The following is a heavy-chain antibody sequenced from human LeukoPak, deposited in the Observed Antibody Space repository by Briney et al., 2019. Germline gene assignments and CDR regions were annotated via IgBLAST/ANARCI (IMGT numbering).Heavy chain of an antibody. Sequence: PSETLSLTCTVSGGSISSGDYYWSWIRQPPGKGLEWIGYIYYSGSTYYNPSLKSRVTISVDTSKNQFSLKLSSVTAADTAVYYCAREVPDYGGNANYYYYMDVWGKGTTVTVSS. D-gene: IGHD4-23*01. CDR2: IYYSGST. J-gene: IGHJ6*03. CDR1: GGSISSGDYY. V-gene: IGHV4-30-4*01. CDR3: AREVPDYGGNANYYYYMDV.